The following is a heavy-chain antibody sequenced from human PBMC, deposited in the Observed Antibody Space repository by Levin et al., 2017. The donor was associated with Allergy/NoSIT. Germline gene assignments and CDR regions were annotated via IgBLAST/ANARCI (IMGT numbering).Heavy chain of an antibody. Sequence: PSETLSLTCAASGFTFSNAWMSWVRQAPGKGLEWVGRIKSKTDGGTTDYAAPVKGRFTISRDDSKNTLYLQMNSLKTEDTAVYYCTTDVNGYGTEEDGLDYWGQGTLVTVSS. J-gene: IGHJ4*02. D-gene: IGHD5-12*01. CDR3: TTDVNGYGTEEDGLDY. CDR1: GFTFSNAW. V-gene: IGHV3-15*01. CDR2: IKSKTDGGTT.